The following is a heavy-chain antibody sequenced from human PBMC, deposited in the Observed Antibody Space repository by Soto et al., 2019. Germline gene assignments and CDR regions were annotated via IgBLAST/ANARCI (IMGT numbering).Heavy chain of an antibody. CDR3: ATLPCQRSSDSCPSCCDFGS. CDR2: IHYNGNT. D-gene: IGHD2-2*01. J-gene: IGHJ4*02. Sequence: KASETLSLTCTVSGVSITNYYWSWIRQPPGKGLEWIGYIHYNGNTNYNPSLKSRVTVSLDTSNNQFSLNLQSVTTADAAVYYCATLPCQRSSDSCPSCCDFGSWGQGMLVTVSS. CDR1: GVSITNYY. V-gene: IGHV4-59*01.